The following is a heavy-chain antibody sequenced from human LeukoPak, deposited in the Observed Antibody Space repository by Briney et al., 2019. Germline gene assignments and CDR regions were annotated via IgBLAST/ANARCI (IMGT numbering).Heavy chain of an antibody. CDR3: ASPRGDYDFWSGYSRSVAFDI. CDR2: IYYSGST. D-gene: IGHD3-3*01. Sequence: PSETLSLTCTVSGGSISSGTYYWGWIRQPPGKGLEWSGCIYYSGSTYYNPSLKSRVTISVDTSKNQFSLKLSSVTAADTAVYYCASPRGDYDFWSGYSRSVAFDIWGQGTMVTVSS. V-gene: IGHV4-39*01. CDR1: GGSISSGTYY. J-gene: IGHJ3*02.